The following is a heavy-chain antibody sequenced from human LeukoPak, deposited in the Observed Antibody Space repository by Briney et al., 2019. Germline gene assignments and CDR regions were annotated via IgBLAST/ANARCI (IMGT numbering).Heavy chain of an antibody. J-gene: IGHJ5*02. CDR1: GYTFTGYY. D-gene: IGHD3-3*01. CDR2: INPNSGGT. Sequence: GASVTVSCKASGYTFTGYYMHWVRQAPGQGLEWMGRINPNSGGTNYAQKFQGRVTMTRDTSISTAYMELSRLRSDDTAVYYCARVYYDFWSGYPNWFDPWGQGTLVTVS. CDR3: ARVYYDFWSGYPNWFDP. V-gene: IGHV1-2*06.